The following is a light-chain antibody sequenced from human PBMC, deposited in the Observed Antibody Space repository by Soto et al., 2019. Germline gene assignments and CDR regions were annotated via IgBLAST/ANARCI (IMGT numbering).Light chain of an antibody. CDR3: QQYDNLPIT. V-gene: IGKV1-33*01. CDR1: QSISSY. Sequence: DIQMTQSPSCLSASVGDRVTITCRASQSISSYLNWYQQKPGKAPKLLIYAASSLQSGVPSRFSGSGSGTDFTFTISTLQPEDIATFYCQQYDNLPITFGQGTRLEIK. J-gene: IGKJ5*01. CDR2: AAS.